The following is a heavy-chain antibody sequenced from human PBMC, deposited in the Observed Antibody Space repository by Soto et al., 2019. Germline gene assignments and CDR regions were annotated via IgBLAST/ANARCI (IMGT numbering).Heavy chain of an antibody. CDR1: GGSVRSGGFY. CDR2: IYSSGSA. D-gene: IGHD2-21*01. Sequence: PSASLSIKCTVCGGSVRSGGFYWSWIRQLPWKGVEYIGYIYSSGSAYSIPSLKSRVTISLYTSKNQFSLNLTTVTAAATAVYLAGRALFHTTSEGVHSDSWGQGSLVTVSS. J-gene: IGHJ4*02. V-gene: IGHV4-31*03. CDR3: GRALFHTTSEGVHSDS.